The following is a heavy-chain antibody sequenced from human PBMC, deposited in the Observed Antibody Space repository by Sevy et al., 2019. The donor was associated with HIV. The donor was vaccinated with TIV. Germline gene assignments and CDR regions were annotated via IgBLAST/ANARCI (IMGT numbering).Heavy chain of an antibody. D-gene: IGHD3-10*01. CDR2: IKQDGSEK. J-gene: IGHJ4*02. CDR1: GFTFSSYW. Sequence: GGSLRLSCAASGFTFSSYWMSWVRQAPGKGLEWVANIKQDGSEKYYVDSVKGRFTISRDNAKNSLYLQMNSLRAEDTAGYYCARDPNYGLGGWTRFDYWGQGTLVTVSS. CDR3: ARDPNYGLGGWTRFDY. V-gene: IGHV3-7*01.